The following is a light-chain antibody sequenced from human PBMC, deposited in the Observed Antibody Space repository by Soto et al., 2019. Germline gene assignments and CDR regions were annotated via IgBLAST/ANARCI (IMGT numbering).Light chain of an antibody. CDR1: QTIGSW. CDR2: DAS. J-gene: IGKJ5*01. V-gene: IGKV1-5*01. Sequence: DIPMTQSPSTLSASVGDRVTVTCRASQTIGSWLAWYQQKPGRAPKLLIFDASSLESGVPSRFSATVSGTEFSLTITSLQPEDFATYYCQQLFDSPITFGQGTRLAIK. CDR3: QQLFDSPIT.